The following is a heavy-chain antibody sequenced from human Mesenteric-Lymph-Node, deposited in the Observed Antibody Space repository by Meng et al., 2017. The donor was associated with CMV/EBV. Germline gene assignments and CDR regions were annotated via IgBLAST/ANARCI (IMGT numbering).Heavy chain of an antibody. CDR2: IYYSGST. D-gene: IGHD2-15*01. J-gene: IGHJ4*02. CDR1: GGFISSSSYY. V-gene: IGHV4-39*07. CDR3: ARDSLSVVDPDHYFDY. Sequence: SETLSLTCSVSGGFISSSSYYWGWIRQPPGKGLEWIASIYYSGSTYYNPSVKSRVTISVDTSKDQFSLKLTSVTAADTAVYYCARDSLSVVDPDHYFDYWGQGTLVTVSS.